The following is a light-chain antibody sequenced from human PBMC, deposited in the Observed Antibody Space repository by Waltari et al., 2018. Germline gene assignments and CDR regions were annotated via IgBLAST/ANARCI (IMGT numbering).Light chain of an antibody. V-gene: IGLV1-40*01. Sequence: QSVLTQPPSVSGAPGQRVTISCTGSSSNTGAGYDFHWYQHLPGIAPKLLIKENSNRSSGVPDRFSGSKSGTSASLAITGLQAEDEADYYCQSFDSSLGGSVFGTGTKVSVL. CDR3: QSFDSSLGGSV. CDR1: SSNTGAGYD. J-gene: IGLJ1*01. CDR2: ENS.